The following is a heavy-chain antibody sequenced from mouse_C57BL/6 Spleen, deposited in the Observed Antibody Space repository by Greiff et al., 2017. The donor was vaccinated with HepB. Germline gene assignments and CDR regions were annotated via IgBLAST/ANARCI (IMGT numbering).Heavy chain of an antibody. V-gene: IGHV3-6*01. CDR2: ISYDGSN. Sequence: EVKLQQSGPGLVKPSQSLSLTCSVTGYSITSGYYWNWIRQFPGNKLEWMGYISYDGSNNYNPSLKNRISITRDTSKNQFFLKLNSVTTEDTATYYCARDKIYYDQGWYFEVWGTGTTVTVSS. D-gene: IGHD2-4*01. J-gene: IGHJ1*03. CDR1: GYSITSGYY. CDR3: ARDKIYYDQGWYFEV.